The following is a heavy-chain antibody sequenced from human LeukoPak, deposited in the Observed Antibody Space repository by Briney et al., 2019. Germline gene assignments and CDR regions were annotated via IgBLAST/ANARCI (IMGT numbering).Heavy chain of an antibody. D-gene: IGHD3-9*01. V-gene: IGHV4-59*01. CDR3: ARGGRYFDWFLPYYFDY. CDR1: GGSISSYY. Sequence: SETLSLTCIGSGGSISSYYWSWMRQPPGKGLEWIGYIYYSGSTNYNPSLQSRVTISVDTSKNQFSLKLSSVTAADTAVYYCARGGRYFDWFLPYYFDYCGQGTLVTVSS. CDR2: IYYSGST. J-gene: IGHJ4*02.